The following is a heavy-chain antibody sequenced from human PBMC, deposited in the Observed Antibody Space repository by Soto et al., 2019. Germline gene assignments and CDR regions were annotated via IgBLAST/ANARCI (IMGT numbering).Heavy chain of an antibody. D-gene: IGHD3-10*01. Sequence: GESLKISCKGSGYSFKSYWIGWVRQMPGKGLEWRGINYRGDSDTKYSPSFQGQVTIAVDKSINTAYLQWSSLKASDTAMYYCARRSGWGPYNWFGPWGQGTLVTVSS. V-gene: IGHV5-51*01. CDR1: GYSFKSYW. J-gene: IGHJ5*02. CDR2: NYRGDSDT. CDR3: ARRSGWGPYNWFGP.